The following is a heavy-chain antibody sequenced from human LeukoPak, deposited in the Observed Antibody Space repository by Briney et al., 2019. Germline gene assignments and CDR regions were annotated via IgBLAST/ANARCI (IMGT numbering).Heavy chain of an antibody. Sequence: GGSLRLSCAASEFSVGSNYMTWVRQAPGKGLEWVSLIYSGGSTYYADSVKGRFTISRDNAKNSLYLQMNSLRAEDTAVYYCARGGGYSYGSFDYWGQGTLVTVSS. CDR3: ARGGGYSYGSFDY. D-gene: IGHD5-18*01. J-gene: IGHJ4*02. V-gene: IGHV3-66*01. CDR1: EFSVGSNY. CDR2: IYSGGST.